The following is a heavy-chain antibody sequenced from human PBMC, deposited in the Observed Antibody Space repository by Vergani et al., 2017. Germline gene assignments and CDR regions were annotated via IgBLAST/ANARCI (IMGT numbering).Heavy chain of an antibody. CDR1: GFTFSSYA. V-gene: IGHV3-23*01. Sequence: EVQLLESGGGLVQPGGSLRLSCAASGFTFSSYAMSWVRQAPGKGLEWVSAISGSGGSTYYADSVKGRFTISRDNSKNTLYLQMNSLRAEDTAVYYYAKDAKGIVGATHDHDAFDIWGQGTMVTVSS. J-gene: IGHJ3*02. CDR2: ISGSGGST. CDR3: AKDAKGIVGATHDHDAFDI. D-gene: IGHD1-26*01.